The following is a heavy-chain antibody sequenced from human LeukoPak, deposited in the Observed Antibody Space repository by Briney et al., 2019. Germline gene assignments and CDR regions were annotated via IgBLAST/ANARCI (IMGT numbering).Heavy chain of an antibody. J-gene: IGHJ4*02. V-gene: IGHV3-20*04. CDR3: ARDHRSYDSSGYYYFDY. Sequence: PGGSLRLSCAASGFTFDDYGMSWVRQAPGKGLEWVSGINWNGGSTGYADSVKGRFTISRDNAKNSLYLQMNSLRAEDTALYYCARDHRSYDSSGYYYFDYWGQGTLVTVSS. CDR1: GFTFDDYG. D-gene: IGHD3-22*01. CDR2: INWNGGST.